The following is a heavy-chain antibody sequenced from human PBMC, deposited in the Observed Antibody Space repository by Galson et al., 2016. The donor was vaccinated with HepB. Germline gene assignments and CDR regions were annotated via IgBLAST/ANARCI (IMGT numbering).Heavy chain of an antibody. V-gene: IGHV3-23*01. Sequence: SLRLSCAASGITFSSYAMSWVRQAPGKGLEWVSGISGSGGSTHYADSVKGRFTVSSGSDTGTYYADSVKGRFTISRDNSKNTLYLQMDSLSAEDTAVYYCAKDRGERLRGVDYWGQGALVTVSS. D-gene: IGHD1-26*01. CDR1: GITFSSYA. J-gene: IGHJ4*02. CDR2: ISGSGGST. CDR3: AKDRGERLRGVDY.